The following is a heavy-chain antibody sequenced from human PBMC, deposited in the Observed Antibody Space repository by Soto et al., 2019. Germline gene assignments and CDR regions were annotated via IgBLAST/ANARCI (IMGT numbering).Heavy chain of an antibody. J-gene: IGHJ6*02. CDR1: GDSVSSNTAA. CDR3: SRIRAAYYGIDV. Sequence: QPLSLTCVISGDSVSSNTAAWNWIRQSQSRGLEWLGRTYYRSKWYTDYAESVKSRMIINPDTSKNQFSLQLNSVIPEDTAVYYFSRIRAAYYGIDVSGQGTTVTVSS. V-gene: IGHV6-1*01. D-gene: IGHD6-25*01. CDR2: TYYRSKWYT.